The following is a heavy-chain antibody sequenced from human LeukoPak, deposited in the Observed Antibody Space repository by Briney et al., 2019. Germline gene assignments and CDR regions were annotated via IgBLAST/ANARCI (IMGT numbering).Heavy chain of an antibody. D-gene: IGHD1-1*01. V-gene: IGHV4-39*01. CDR2: IYYSGST. Sequence: SETLSLTCTVSGGSISSSSYYWGWIRQPPGKGLEWIGSIYYSGSTYYNPSLKSRVTISVDTSKNQFSLKLSSVTAADTAVYYCARGIARNDSAFDIWGQGTMVTVSS. CDR3: ARGIARNDSAFDI. CDR1: GGSISSSSYY. J-gene: IGHJ3*02.